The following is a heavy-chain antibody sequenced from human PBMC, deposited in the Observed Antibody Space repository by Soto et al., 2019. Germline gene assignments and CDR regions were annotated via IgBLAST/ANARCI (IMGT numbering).Heavy chain of an antibody. J-gene: IGHJ4*02. V-gene: IGHV4-34*01. D-gene: IGHD2-15*01. CDR2: IHHSGST. CDR3: ASPGFCGDGTGYPDS. CDR1: GGSLSDSY. Sequence: QVQLQQWGAGLLKPSETLSLTCAVYGGSLSDSYWSWIRQPPGTGLEWIGEIHHSGSTYYNPSLKSRVPFSVDTSKNRCPLKLNSGPAADPAVYYGASPGFCGDGTGYPDSWGQGTLVTVPS.